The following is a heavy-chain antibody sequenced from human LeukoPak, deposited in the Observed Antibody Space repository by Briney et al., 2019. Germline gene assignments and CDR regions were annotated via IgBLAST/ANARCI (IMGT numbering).Heavy chain of an antibody. CDR2: ISYDGSNK. V-gene: IGHV3-30-3*01. D-gene: IGHD3-10*01. J-gene: IGHJ5*02. Sequence: GGSLRLSCAASGFTFSSYAMHWVRQAPGKGLEWVAVISYDGSNKYYADSVKGRFTISRDNSKNTLYLQMNSLRAEDTAVYYCARGDRFGEFTGDWFDPWGQGTLVTVSS. CDR3: ARGDRFGEFTGDWFDP. CDR1: GFTFSSYA.